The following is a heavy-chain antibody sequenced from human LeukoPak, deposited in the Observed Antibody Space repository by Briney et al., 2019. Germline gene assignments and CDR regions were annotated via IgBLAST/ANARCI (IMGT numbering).Heavy chain of an antibody. CDR2: IWYDGSNK. CDR3: ARGSFASMVRGVTDAHFDY. CDR1: GFTFSSYG. Sequence: GGSLRLSCAASGFTFSSYGMHWVRQAPGKGLEWVAVIWYDGSNKYYADSVKGRFTISRDNSKNTLYLQMNSLRAEDTAVYYCARGSFASMVRGVTDAHFDYWGQGTLVTVSS. D-gene: IGHD3-10*01. J-gene: IGHJ4*02. V-gene: IGHV3-33*01.